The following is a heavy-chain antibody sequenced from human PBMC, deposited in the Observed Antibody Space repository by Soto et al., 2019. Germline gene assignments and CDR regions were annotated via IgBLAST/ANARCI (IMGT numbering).Heavy chain of an antibody. CDR2: IYYSGST. CDR1: GGSISSGGYY. D-gene: IGHD3-3*01. Sequence: KPSETLSLTCTVSGGSISSGGYYWSWIRQHPGKGLEWIGYIYYSGSTYYNPSLKSRVTISVDTSKNQFSLKLSPVTAADTAVYYCARGPRDFWSGYDWRGMDVWGQGTTVTVSS. J-gene: IGHJ6*02. CDR3: ARGPRDFWSGYDWRGMDV. V-gene: IGHV4-31*03.